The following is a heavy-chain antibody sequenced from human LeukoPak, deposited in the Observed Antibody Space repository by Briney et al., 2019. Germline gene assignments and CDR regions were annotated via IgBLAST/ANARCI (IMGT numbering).Heavy chain of an antibody. CDR3: ARLMLVVPAAISGWFDP. CDR2: IYPGDSDT. CDR1: GYSFTSYW. D-gene: IGHD2-2*02. V-gene: IGHV5-51*01. J-gene: IGHJ5*02. Sequence: GESLKISCKGSGYSFTSYWIGWVRQMPGKGLEWMGIIYPGDSDTRYSPSFQGQVTISADKSISTAYLQWSSLKASDTAMYYCARLMLVVPAAISGWFDPWGQGTLVTVSS.